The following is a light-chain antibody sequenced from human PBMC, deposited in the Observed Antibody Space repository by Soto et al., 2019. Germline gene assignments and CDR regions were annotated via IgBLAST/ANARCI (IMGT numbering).Light chain of an antibody. Sequence: QSVLTQPRSVSGSPGQSVTISCTGTSSDVGDYNYVSWYQQHPDKAPKLMIYDVSNRPSGVPDRFSGSKSGNTASLTISGLQAEDEADYYCCSYVGTYTFEVFGTGTKVTVL. V-gene: IGLV2-11*01. CDR3: CSYVGTYTFEV. CDR1: SSDVGDYNY. CDR2: DVS. J-gene: IGLJ1*01.